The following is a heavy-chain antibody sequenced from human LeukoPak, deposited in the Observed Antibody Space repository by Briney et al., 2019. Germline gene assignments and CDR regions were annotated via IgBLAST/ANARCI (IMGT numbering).Heavy chain of an antibody. CDR2: INLDGTEE. D-gene: IGHD3/OR15-3a*01. CDR1: GFVFSTYW. Sequence: PGGSLRLSCATSGFVFSTYWMTWVRQAPGKGLEWVANINLDGTEEHYVDSSLKGRFTISRDNAKNSLYLQMTSLRVEHTAVYYCASGRHDFLHWGQGTLVTVSS. V-gene: IGHV3-7*01. CDR3: ASGRHDFLH. J-gene: IGHJ4*02.